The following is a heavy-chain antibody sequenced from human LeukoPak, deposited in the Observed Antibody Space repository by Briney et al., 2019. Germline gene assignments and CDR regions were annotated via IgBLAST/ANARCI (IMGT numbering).Heavy chain of an antibody. CDR3: ARLNGYGDPKIYYYYYMDV. CDR1: GDAFIRYG. V-gene: IGHV1-18*03. CDR2: ISTGNGNT. J-gene: IGHJ6*03. Sequence: ASVKVSCKASGDAFIRYGITWVRQAPGQGLEWMGWISTGNGNTNSGQKFQGRVTMTTDTSTSTVYMELRSLRFDDMAVYYCARLNGYGDPKIYYYYYMDVWGKGTTVIISS. D-gene: IGHD4-17*01.